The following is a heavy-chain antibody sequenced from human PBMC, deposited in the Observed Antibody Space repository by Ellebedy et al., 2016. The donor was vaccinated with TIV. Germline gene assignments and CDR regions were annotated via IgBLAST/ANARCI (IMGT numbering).Heavy chain of an antibody. V-gene: IGHV1-3*01. CDR3: ARDPLGYCSGGSCTNNWFDP. D-gene: IGHD2-15*01. CDR1: GYTFTTFA. Sequence: AASVKVSCKASGYTFTTFAIHWVRQAPGQRPEWMGWINVADANTKYSQKFQGRVTFTRDTSANTVYMHLSSLRSEDSAVYYCARDPLGYCSGGSCTNNWFDPWGQGTLVTVSS. J-gene: IGHJ5*02. CDR2: INVADANT.